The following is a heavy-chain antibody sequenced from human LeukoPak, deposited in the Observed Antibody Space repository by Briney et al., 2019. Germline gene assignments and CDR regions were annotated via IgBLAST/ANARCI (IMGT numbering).Heavy chain of an antibody. Sequence: KPSQPQSLTCTVSGGSISSGSYYWSWIRQPAGKGLEWIGRIYTSGSTNYNPSLKSRVTISVDTSKNQFSLKLSSVTAADTAVYYCARDFSAAFDIWGQGTMVTVSS. CDR1: GGSISSGSYY. V-gene: IGHV4-61*02. CDR3: ARDFSAAFDI. CDR2: IYTSGST. D-gene: IGHD2/OR15-2a*01. J-gene: IGHJ3*02.